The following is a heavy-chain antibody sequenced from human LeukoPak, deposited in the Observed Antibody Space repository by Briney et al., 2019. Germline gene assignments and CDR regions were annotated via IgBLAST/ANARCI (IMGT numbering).Heavy chain of an antibody. J-gene: IGHJ4*02. CDR2: ISSSGSTI. V-gene: IGHV3-11*01. CDR3: ARDRTRSYYYDSSGYFADY. Sequence: PGGSLSLSCAASGFTFSDYYMSWIRQAPGQGLEWVSYISSSGSTIYYADSVKGRFTISRDNAKNSLYLQMNSLRAEDTAVYYCARDRTRSYYYDSSGYFADYWGQGTLVTVSS. D-gene: IGHD3-22*01. CDR1: GFTFSDYY.